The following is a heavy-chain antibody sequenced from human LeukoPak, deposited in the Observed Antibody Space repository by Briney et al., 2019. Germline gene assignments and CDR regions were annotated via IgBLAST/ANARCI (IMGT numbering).Heavy chain of an antibody. Sequence: GGSLRLSCAASGFTFRTYSMNWVRQAPGKGLEWVSSISGSSSYIYYADSVKGRFTISRDNAKNSLYLQMNSLRADDTAVYYCVRDRGDFWSGYYTDWGPGTLVSVSS. D-gene: IGHD3-3*01. J-gene: IGHJ4*02. V-gene: IGHV3-21*01. CDR3: VRDRGDFWSGYYTD. CDR2: ISGSSSYI. CDR1: GFTFRTYS.